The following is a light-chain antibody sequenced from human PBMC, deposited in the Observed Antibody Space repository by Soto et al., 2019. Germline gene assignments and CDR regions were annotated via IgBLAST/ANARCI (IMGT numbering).Light chain of an antibody. V-gene: IGKV3-15*01. CDR1: QSISDN. CDR2: DAS. J-gene: IGKJ4*01. CDR3: QQYNNWPLT. Sequence: EIVMTQSPATLSVSPGERATLSCRASQSISDNLAWYQQKPGQAPRLLIYDASTGATSIPARFSGSGSGTEFTLTISSMQSEDFAIYSCQQYNNWPLTFGGGTKVGIK.